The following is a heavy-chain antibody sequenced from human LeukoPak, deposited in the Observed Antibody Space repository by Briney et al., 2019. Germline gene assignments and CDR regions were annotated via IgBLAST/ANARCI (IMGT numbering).Heavy chain of an antibody. CDR1: GYTFTGYY. Sequence: ASVKVSCKASGYTFTGYYMHWVRQAPGQGLEWMGRINPNSGGTNYAQKFQGRVTMTRDTSISTAYMELSRLGSDDTAVYYCARGDDYGDYGPQDYYGMDVWGQGTTVTVSS. V-gene: IGHV1-2*06. CDR3: ARGDDYGDYGPQDYYGMDV. CDR2: INPNSGGT. D-gene: IGHD4-17*01. J-gene: IGHJ6*02.